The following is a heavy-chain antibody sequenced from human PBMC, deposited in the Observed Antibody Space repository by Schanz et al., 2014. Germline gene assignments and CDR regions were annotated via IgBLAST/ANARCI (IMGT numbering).Heavy chain of an antibody. J-gene: IGHJ4*02. CDR2: INSVGSNT. D-gene: IGHD3-22*01. V-gene: IGHV3-74*01. Sequence: EVQLAESGGGLVQPGGSLRLSCAASGFTFSSHWMHWVRQDPGKGLVWVARINSVGSNTDYADSVKGRFTISRDNSKNTLFLQMNSLRVEDSAIYYCAKDISDTSGKDDYWGQGTLVTVSS. CDR1: GFTFSSHW. CDR3: AKDISDTSGKDDY.